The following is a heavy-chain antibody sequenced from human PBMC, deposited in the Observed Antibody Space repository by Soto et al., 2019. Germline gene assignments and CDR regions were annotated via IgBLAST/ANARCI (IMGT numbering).Heavy chain of an antibody. CDR1: CGSVSSGNSY. CDR3: ARSDRGRTTIFDYWYFDL. V-gene: IGHV4-61*01. Sequence: SETLSLTCTVSCGSVSSGNSYWSWIRQPPGKGLEWIGYIYYSGSTNYNPSLKSRVTISVDTSKNQFSLKLSSVTAADTAVYYCARSDRGRTTIFDYWYFDLWGRGTLVTVSS. D-gene: IGHD3-3*01. J-gene: IGHJ2*01. CDR2: IYYSGST.